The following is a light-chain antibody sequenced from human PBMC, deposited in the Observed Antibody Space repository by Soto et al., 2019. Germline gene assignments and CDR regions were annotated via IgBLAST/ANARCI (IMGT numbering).Light chain of an antibody. J-gene: IGLJ2*01. CDR1: SSDVGGYNL. CDR2: EVS. V-gene: IGLV2-8*01. CDR3: ATWDDSLSGVV. Sequence: QSALTQPPSASGSPGQSVTISCTGTSSDVGGYNLVSWYQQHPGKAPKLMIYEVSKRPSGVPDRFSGSKSGNTASLTVSGLQAEDEADYYCATWDDSLSGVVFGGGTKLTVL.